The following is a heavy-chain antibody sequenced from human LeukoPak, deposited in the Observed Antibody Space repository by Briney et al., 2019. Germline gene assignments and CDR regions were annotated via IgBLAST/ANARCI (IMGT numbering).Heavy chain of an antibody. V-gene: IGHV3-66*02. CDR2: IYNDGST. J-gene: IGHJ4*02. Sequence: GGSLRLSCAASGFTVSSNYMSWVRQAPGKGLEWVSVIYNDGSTYYADSVKGRFTISRDNSKNTLYLQMNSLRAEDTAVYYCARDGVGATGPFDYWGQGTLVTVSS. CDR1: GFTVSSNY. CDR3: ARDGVGATGPFDY. D-gene: IGHD1-26*01.